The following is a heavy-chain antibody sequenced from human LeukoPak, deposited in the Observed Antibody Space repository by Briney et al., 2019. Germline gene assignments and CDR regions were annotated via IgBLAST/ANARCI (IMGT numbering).Heavy chain of an antibody. D-gene: IGHD1-26*01. CDR2: ISGSGGST. CDR3: ANLLWELPRDYFDY. J-gene: IGHJ4*02. CDR1: GFTFSSYS. V-gene: IGHV3-23*01. Sequence: PGGSLRLSCAASGFTFSSYSMSWVRQAPGKGLEWVTAISGSGGSTYYADSVKGRFTISRDNSKNTLYLQMNSLRAEDTAVYYCANLLWELPRDYFDYWGQGTLVTVSS.